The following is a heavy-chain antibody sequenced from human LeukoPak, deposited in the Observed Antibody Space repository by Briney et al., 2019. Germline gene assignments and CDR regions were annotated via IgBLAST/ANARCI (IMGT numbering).Heavy chain of an antibody. J-gene: IGHJ4*02. CDR3: AKSPGGGYSGYDLDY. CDR2: ISSSGKSI. CDR1: GFTFRDYY. V-gene: IGHV3-11*01. Sequence: GGSLRLSCAASGFTFRDYYMNWIRQAPGKGLEWVSYISSSGKSIYYTDSVKGRFTISRDNTKNSLHLQMNSLRAEDTAVYYCAKSPGGGYSGYDLDYWGQGTLVTVSS. D-gene: IGHD5-12*01.